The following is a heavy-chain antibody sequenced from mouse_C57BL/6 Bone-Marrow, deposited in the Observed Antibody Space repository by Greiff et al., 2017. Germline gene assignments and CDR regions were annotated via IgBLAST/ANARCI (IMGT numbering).Heavy chain of an antibody. CDR3: ARDGYYEDY. CDR2: ISNGGGST. J-gene: IGHJ2*01. Sequence: EVKLVESGGGLVQPGGSLKLSCAASGFTFSDYYMYWVRQTPEKRLEWVAYISNGGGSTYYPATVTGRFTISRDNAKNTLYLQMSRLKSEDTAMYYCARDGYYEDYWGQGTTLTVSS. V-gene: IGHV5-12*01. D-gene: IGHD2-3*01. CDR1: GFTFSDYY.